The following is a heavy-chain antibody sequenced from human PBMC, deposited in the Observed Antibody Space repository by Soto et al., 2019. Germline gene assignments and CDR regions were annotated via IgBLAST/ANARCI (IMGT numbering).Heavy chain of an antibody. D-gene: IGHD3-22*01. CDR3: ARTPRHYYDSSGYYPPVYYFDY. J-gene: IGHJ4*02. Sequence: PSEPLSLTCTVSGGSISSYYWGWIRQPPGKGLEWIGYIYYSGSTNYNPSLKSRVTISVDTSKNQFSLKLSSVTAADTAVYYCARTPRHYYDSSGYYPPVYYFDYGGQGTLVTVSS. CDR2: IYYSGST. CDR1: GGSISSYY. V-gene: IGHV4-59*01.